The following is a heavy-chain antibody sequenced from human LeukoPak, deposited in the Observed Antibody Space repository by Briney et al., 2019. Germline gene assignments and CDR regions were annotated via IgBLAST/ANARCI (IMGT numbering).Heavy chain of an antibody. CDR3: AKRAVTTAAYLWFYP. CDR1: GGTISSNY. V-gene: IGHV4-59*08. CDR2: IYSSGST. D-gene: IGHD2-2*01. J-gene: IGHJ5*02. Sequence: PSETLSLTCTVSGGTISSNYWGWIRQPPGKGLEWLGYIYSSGSTTYNPSLESRLTISIDTSKNHFSLKLSSVTAADTAVYYCAKRAVTTAAYLWFYPWGQGTLVTVSS.